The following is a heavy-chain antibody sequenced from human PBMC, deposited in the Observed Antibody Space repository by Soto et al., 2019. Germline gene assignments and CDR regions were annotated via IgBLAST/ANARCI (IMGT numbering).Heavy chain of an antibody. J-gene: IGHJ4*02. CDR2: ISAYNGNT. CDR3: AREGRIQLSSYYFDS. V-gene: IGHV1-18*01. CDR1: GYTFTSYG. Sequence: QVQLVQSGAEVKKPGASVKVSCKASGYTFTSYGISWVRQAPGQGLEWMGWISAYNGNTNYAQKLQGRVTMTTDTCTSTAYMGLRSMKSDNTAVYSCAREGRIQLSSYYFDSWGQGTLVTVSS. D-gene: IGHD5-18*01.